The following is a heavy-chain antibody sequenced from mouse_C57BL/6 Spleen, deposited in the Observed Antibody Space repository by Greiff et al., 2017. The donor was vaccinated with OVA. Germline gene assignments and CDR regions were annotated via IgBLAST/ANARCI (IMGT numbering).Heavy chain of an antibody. CDR1: GYAFSSSW. CDR3: ARSGSLYYGSSYPYYFDY. V-gene: IGHV1-82*01. Sequence: VMLVESGAELVKPGASVKISCKASGYAFSSSWMNWVKQRPGKGLEWIGRIYPGDGDTNYNGKFKGKATLTADKSSSTAYMQLSSLTSEDSAVYFCARSGSLYYGSSYPYYFDYWGQGTTLTVSS. D-gene: IGHD1-1*01. J-gene: IGHJ2*01. CDR2: IYPGDGDT.